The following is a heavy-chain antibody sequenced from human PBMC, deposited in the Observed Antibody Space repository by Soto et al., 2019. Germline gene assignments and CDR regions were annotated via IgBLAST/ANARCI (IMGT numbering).Heavy chain of an antibody. V-gene: IGHV3-64*01. D-gene: IGHD3-10*01. J-gene: IGHJ6*03. CDR1: GFTIGADG. CDR3: ARDVGSGNYYKGVYYCSYMDV. Sequence: EVQVVESGGGLVQPGDSLRLSCAASGFTIGADGFHWVRQAPGKALEYISAISSYGGNIYYANSVKGRFTISRDNSKNTLYLQMGSLRAEDMGVYYCARDVGSGNYYKGVYYCSYMDVWGKGTTVTVSS. CDR2: ISSYGGNI.